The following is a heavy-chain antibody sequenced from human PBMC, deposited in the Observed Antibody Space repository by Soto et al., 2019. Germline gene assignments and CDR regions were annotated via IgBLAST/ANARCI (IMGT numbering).Heavy chain of an antibody. V-gene: IGHV4-39*01. CDR1: GGSISSSSYY. CDR3: ATPREYTSSWYRFDY. CDR2: ISYSGST. D-gene: IGHD6-13*01. Sequence: QLQLQESGPGLVKPSETLSLTCTVPGGSISSSSYYWGWIRQPPGKGLEWIGRISYSGSTSSNPSLMSRVTISVDTSNNQFSLKLRSVTASDTAVYYCATPREYTSSWYRFDYWGQGTLVTVSS. J-gene: IGHJ4*02.